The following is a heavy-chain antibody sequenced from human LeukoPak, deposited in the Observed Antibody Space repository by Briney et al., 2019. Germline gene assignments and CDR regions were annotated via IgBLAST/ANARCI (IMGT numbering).Heavy chain of an antibody. Sequence: GGSLRLSCAASGFTFSSYAMHWVRQAPGKGPEWVAVISYDGSNKYYADSVKGRFTISRDNSKNTLYLQMNSLRAEDTAVYYCARDPRYSSGWYVSWFDPWGQGTLVTVSS. D-gene: IGHD6-19*01. V-gene: IGHV3-30-3*01. J-gene: IGHJ5*02. CDR2: ISYDGSNK. CDR1: GFTFSSYA. CDR3: ARDPRYSSGWYVSWFDP.